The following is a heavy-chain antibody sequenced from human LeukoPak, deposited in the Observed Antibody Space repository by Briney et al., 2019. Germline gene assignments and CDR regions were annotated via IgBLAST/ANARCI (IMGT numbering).Heavy chain of an antibody. D-gene: IGHD4-17*01. CDR1: GGTFSSYA. CDR2: IIPIFGTA. J-gene: IGHJ4*02. V-gene: IGHV1-69*01. CDR3: ARSHGDLLPDPFDY. Sequence: SVKVSCKASGGTFSSYAISWVRQAPGQGLEWMGGIIPIFGTANYAQKSQGRVTITADESTSTAYMELSSLRSEDTAVYYCARSHGDLLPDPFDYWGQGTLVTVSS.